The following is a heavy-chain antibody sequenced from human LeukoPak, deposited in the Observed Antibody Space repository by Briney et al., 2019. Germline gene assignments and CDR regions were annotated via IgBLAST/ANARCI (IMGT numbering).Heavy chain of an antibody. CDR2: INPNSGGT. CDR1: GYTFTGYY. Sequence: ASVKVSCKASGYTFTGYYMHWVRQAPGQGLEWMGWINPNSGGTNYAQNFQGRVTMTRDTSISTVYMELSRLQSDDTAVFYCARKYSSSWSVDYWGQGTLVTVSS. V-gene: IGHV1-2*02. D-gene: IGHD6-13*01. J-gene: IGHJ4*02. CDR3: ARKYSSSWSVDY.